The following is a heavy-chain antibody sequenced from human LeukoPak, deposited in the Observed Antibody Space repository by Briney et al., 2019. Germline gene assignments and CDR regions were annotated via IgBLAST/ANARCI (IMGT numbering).Heavy chain of an antibody. J-gene: IGHJ6*03. CDR2: IIPIFGTA. CDR1: GGTFSSYA. CDR3: ARAGAARSRNDYYYYYMDV. Sequence: SVKVSCKASGGTFSSYAISWVRQAPGQGLEWMGGIIPIFGTANYAQKFQGRVTITADESTSTAYMELSSLRSEDTAVYYCARAGAARSRNDYYYYYMDVWGKGTTVTVSS. D-gene: IGHD6-6*01. V-gene: IGHV1-69*13.